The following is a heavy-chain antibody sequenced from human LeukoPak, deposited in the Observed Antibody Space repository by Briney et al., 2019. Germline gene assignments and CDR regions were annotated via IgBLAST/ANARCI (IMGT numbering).Heavy chain of an antibody. D-gene: IGHD6-19*01. CDR3: ARSLGVAGRDY. Sequence: ASVKVSCKASGYTFTSYAITWVRQAPGQGLEWMGSINTYNGNTNYAQKFQGRVTMTTDTSTSTAYMELRSLMSDDTAVYYCARSLGVAGRDYWGQGTLVTVSS. CDR2: INTYNGNT. CDR1: GYTFTSYA. V-gene: IGHV1-18*01. J-gene: IGHJ4*02.